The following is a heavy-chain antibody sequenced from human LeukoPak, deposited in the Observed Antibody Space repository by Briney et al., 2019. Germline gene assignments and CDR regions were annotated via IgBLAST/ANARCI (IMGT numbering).Heavy chain of an antibody. CDR1: GGSISSYY. D-gene: IGHD1-1*01. J-gene: IGHJ4*02. V-gene: IGHV4-59*13. CDR3: ARDGTEIFDY. Sequence: SETLSPTCTVSGGSISSYYWSWIRQPPGKGLEWIGYIYYSGSTNYNPSLKSRVTISVDTSKNQFSLKLSSVTAADTAVYYCARDGTEIFDYWAREPWSPSPQ. CDR2: IYYSGST.